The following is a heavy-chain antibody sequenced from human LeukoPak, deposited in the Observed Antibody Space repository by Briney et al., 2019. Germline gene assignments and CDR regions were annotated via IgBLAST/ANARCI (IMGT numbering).Heavy chain of an antibody. D-gene: IGHD2-15*01. CDR1: GFTFSSYS. CDR2: ISSSSSYI. Sequence: GGALRLSCAASGFTFSSYSMNWVRQAPGKGLEWVSSISSSSSYIYYADSVKGRFTISRDKAKNSLYLQMNSLRAEDTAVYYCARAPPSAKGLYDYWGQGTLVTVSS. V-gene: IGHV3-21*01. J-gene: IGHJ4*02. CDR3: ARAPPSAKGLYDY.